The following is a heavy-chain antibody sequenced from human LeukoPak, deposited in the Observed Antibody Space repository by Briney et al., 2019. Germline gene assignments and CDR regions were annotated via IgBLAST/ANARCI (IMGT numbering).Heavy chain of an antibody. CDR3: AKGPPHDYGDYQFDY. CDR1: GFTFSSYG. Sequence: GGSLRLSCAASGFTFSSYGMHWVRQGPGKGLEWVAFIRHDGSNKYYADSVKGRLTISRDNSKNTLYLQMNSLRAEDTAVYFCAKGPPHDYGDYQFDYWGQGTLVTVSS. D-gene: IGHD4-17*01. J-gene: IGHJ4*02. V-gene: IGHV3-30*02. CDR2: IRHDGSNK.